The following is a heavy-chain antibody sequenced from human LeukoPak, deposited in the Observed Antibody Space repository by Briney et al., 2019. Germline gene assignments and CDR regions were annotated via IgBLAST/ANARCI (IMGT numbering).Heavy chain of an antibody. CDR1: GFTFSSYW. CDR3: ARDRKIVRY. D-gene: IGHD2/OR15-2a*01. J-gene: IGHJ4*02. CDR2: IKLDGSEK. Sequence: GGSPRLSCAASGFTFSSYWMSWVRQAPGEGLEWVANIKLDGSEKYYVDSVKGRFAISRDNAKNSLYLQMNSLRAEDTAVYYCARDRKIVRYWGQGTLVTVAS. V-gene: IGHV3-7*01.